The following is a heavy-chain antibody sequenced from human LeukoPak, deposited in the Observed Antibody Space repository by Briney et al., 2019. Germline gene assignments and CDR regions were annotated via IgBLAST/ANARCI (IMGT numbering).Heavy chain of an antibody. V-gene: IGHV3-23*01. D-gene: IGHD3-10*02. CDR3: ARELVSSGTGYFDL. CDR1: GFTFGNFG. CDR2: ITGSSTWT. J-gene: IGHJ2*01. Sequence: GGSLRLSCEASGFTFGNFGMTWVRQAPGKGLQWVSGITGSSTWTYYAASVKGRFTVSKDNSQNTLHLQMNSLRADDTAVYYCARELVSSGTGYFDLWGRGTLVTVSS.